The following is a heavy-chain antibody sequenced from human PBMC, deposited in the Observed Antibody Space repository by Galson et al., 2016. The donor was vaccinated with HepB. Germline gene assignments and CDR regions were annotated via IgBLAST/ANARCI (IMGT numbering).Heavy chain of an antibody. Sequence: SLRLSCAASGFTFSSCGMHWVRQAPGKGLEWVALISYDGSNRYYGDPVGGRFAISRDTSKNTVYLQMNSLRPEDTAVYYCARDQGWEGGWFDPWGQGTLVTVSS. V-gene: IGHV3-30*19. CDR3: ARDQGWEGGWFDP. CDR2: ISYDGSNR. J-gene: IGHJ5*02. D-gene: IGHD1-26*01. CDR1: GFTFSSCG.